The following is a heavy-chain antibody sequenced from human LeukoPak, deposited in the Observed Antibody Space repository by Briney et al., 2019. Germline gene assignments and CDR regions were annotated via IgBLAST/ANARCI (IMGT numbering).Heavy chain of an antibody. Sequence: LRLSCAASGFTFSSYAMSWVRQAPGKGLEWIGYIYYSGSTYYNPSLKSRVTMSVDTSKNQFSLKLSSVTAADTAVYYCARGPYRNSFDYWGQGTLVTVSS. CDR2: IYYSGST. CDR1: GFTFSSYA. D-gene: IGHD4-11*01. V-gene: IGHV4-31*02. J-gene: IGHJ4*02. CDR3: ARGPYRNSFDY.